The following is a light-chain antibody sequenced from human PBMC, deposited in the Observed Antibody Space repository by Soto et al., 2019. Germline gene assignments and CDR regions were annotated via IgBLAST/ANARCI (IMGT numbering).Light chain of an antibody. J-gene: IGKJ3*01. CDR2: SSS. Sequence: EIVLTQSPGTLSLSPGERATLSCRAIQSVSSSYLAWYQQKPGQAPRLLTYSSSTRATGIPDRFSGGGSGTDFTLTISSLEPEDFAVYYCQQRNNWPSTSFGPGTKVDN. V-gene: IGKV3D-20*02. CDR3: QQRNNWPSTS. CDR1: QSVSSSY.